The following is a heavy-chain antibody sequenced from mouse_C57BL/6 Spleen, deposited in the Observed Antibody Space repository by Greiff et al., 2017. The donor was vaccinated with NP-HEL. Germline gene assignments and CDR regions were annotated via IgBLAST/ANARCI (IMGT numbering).Heavy chain of an antibody. CDR1: GYTFTSYW. V-gene: IGHV1-50*01. CDR2: IDPSDSYT. CDR3: AAFYDGNHVYAMDY. D-gene: IGHD2-1*01. Sequence: VQLQQPGAELVKPGASVKLSCKASGYTFTSYWMQWVKQRPGQGLEWIGEIDPSDSYTNYNQKFKGKATLTVDTSSSTAYMQLSSLTSEDSAVYYCAAFYDGNHVYAMDYWGQRTSVTVSS. J-gene: IGHJ4*01.